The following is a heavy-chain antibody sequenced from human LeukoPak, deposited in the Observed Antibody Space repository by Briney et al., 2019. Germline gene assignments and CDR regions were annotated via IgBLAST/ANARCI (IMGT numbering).Heavy chain of an antibody. CDR1: GGSISSYY. D-gene: IGHD6-13*01. CDR3: ASFPAAAGTLDY. J-gene: IGHJ4*02. V-gene: IGHV4-59*08. CDR2: IYYRGST. Sequence: SETLSLTCTVSGGSISSYYWSWIRQPPGKGLEWIGYIYYRGSTNYNPSLKSRVTISVDTSKNQFSLKLSSVTAADTAVYYCASFPAAAGTLDYWGQGTLVTVSS.